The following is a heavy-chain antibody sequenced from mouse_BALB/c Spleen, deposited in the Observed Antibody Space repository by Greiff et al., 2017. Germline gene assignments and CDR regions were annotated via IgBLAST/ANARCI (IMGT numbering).Heavy chain of an antibody. D-gene: IGHD2-14*01. V-gene: IGHV1-63*02. CDR3: ARSAYYRYENCDV. CDR2: IYPGGGYT. Sequence: VQLQQSGAELVRPGTSVKISCKASGYTFTNYWLGWVKQRPGHGLEWIGDIYPGGGYTNYNEKFTGKATLTADTSSSTAYMQLSSLTSEDSAVYFCARSAYYRYENCDVWGAGTTVTVSS. J-gene: IGHJ1*01. CDR1: GYTFTNYW.